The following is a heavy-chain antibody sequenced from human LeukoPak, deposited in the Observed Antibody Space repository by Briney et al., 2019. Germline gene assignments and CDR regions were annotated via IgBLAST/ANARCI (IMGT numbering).Heavy chain of an antibody. D-gene: IGHD2-15*01. CDR1: GGSISSYY. CDR2: IYYTGST. V-gene: IGHV4-59*08. Sequence: PSETLSLTCTVSGGSISSYYWSWIRQPPGKGLEWIGYIYYTGSTNYNPSLKSRVTMSVDTSKNQFSLKLTSVTAADSAVYYCARLWSGGSSPDYWGQGTLVTVSS. CDR3: ARLWSGGSSPDY. J-gene: IGHJ4*02.